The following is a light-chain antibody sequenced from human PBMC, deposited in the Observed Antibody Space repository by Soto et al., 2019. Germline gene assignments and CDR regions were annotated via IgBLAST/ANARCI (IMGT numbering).Light chain of an antibody. CDR1: SSNIGSKT. Sequence: QSVLTQPPSASGTPGQRVTISCSGSSSNIGSKTVNWYQQLPGTAPKLLIYTNNQRPSGVPDRFSGSKSGTSASLAISGLQSEDEADYYCAARDDSLNGRVFGTGTKLTVL. V-gene: IGLV1-44*01. CDR2: TNN. J-gene: IGLJ1*01. CDR3: AARDDSLNGRV.